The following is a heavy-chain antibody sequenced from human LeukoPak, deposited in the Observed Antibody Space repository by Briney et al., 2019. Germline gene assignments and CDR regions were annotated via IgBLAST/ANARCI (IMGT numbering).Heavy chain of an antibody. CDR3: TKASAARCIGVFCYPFDH. J-gene: IGHJ4*02. D-gene: IGHD2-15*01. V-gene: IGHV3-23*01. CDR1: GFTSRNSV. Sequence: GGSLRLSCAASGFTSRNSVMSWVRQPPEKGLEWVAATVGIGPDTYHADSVKGRFTISRDNSKNILYLQMNSPRVEDTAVYYCTKASAARCIGVFCYPFDHWGQGTLVTVSS. CDR2: TVGIGPDT.